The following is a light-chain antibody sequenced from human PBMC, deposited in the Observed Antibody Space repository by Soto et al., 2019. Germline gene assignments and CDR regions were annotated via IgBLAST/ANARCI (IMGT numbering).Light chain of an antibody. J-gene: IGLJ3*02. CDR1: SSNIGNKY. V-gene: IGLV1-51*01. Sequence: QSVLTQPPSVSAAPGQKVTISCSGSSSNIGNKYVSWYQQLPGAAPKLLIYDNNKRPSGIPDRFSGSKSGTSATLGITGLQTGDEADYYCGTWDSSLRGVFGGGTKVTVL. CDR3: GTWDSSLRGV. CDR2: DNN.